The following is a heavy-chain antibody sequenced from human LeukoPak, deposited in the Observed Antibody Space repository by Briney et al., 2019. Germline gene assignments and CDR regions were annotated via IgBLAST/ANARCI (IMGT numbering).Heavy chain of an antibody. J-gene: IGHJ4*02. CDR1: GFTFSSYS. Sequence: PGGSLRLSCAASGFTFSSYSMNWVRQAPGKGLEWVSSISSSSYIYYADLVKGRFTISRDNAKNSLYLQMNSLRAEDTAVYYCARDLKAVAGTFDYWGQGTLVTVSS. CDR3: ARDLKAVAGTFDY. D-gene: IGHD6-19*01. CDR2: ISSSSYI. V-gene: IGHV3-21*01.